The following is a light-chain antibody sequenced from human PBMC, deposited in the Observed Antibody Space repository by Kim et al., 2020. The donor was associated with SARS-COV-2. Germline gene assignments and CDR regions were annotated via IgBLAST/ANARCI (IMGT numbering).Light chain of an antibody. CDR2: GIS. CDR1: QSIRSN. Sequence: SPGERATLSCRSSQSIRSNFLAWYQQKPGQAPRLLLYGISSRATGIPDRFSGSGSGTEFTLTISSLQSEDVGIYYCQQYSQWPLTFGGGTKVHIK. CDR3: QQYSQWPLT. V-gene: IGKV3D-15*01. J-gene: IGKJ4*01.